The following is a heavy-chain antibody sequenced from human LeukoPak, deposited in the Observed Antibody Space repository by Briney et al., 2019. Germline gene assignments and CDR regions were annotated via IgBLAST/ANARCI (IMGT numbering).Heavy chain of an antibody. V-gene: IGHV4-39*01. D-gene: IGHD6-19*01. CDR1: GGSISSSSYY. CDR2: IYYSGST. CDR3: ARHAVAVAGPFDY. Sequence: SETLSLTCTVSGGSISSSSYYWGWIRQPPGKGLEWLGSIYYSGSTYYNPSLKSRVTISVDTSKNQFSLKLSSVTAADTAVYYCARHAVAVAGPFDYWGQGTLVTVSS. J-gene: IGHJ4*02.